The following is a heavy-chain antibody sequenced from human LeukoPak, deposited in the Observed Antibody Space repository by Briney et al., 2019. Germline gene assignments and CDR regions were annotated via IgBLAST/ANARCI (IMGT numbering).Heavy chain of an antibody. V-gene: IGHV4-4*07. Sequence: PSETLSLTCTVSGGSISSYYWSWIRQPAGKGLEWIGRIYTSGSTNYNPSLKSRVTMSVDTSKNQFSLKLSSVTAADTAVYYCAGYSSGWLLEYYYYMDVWGKGTTVTVSS. J-gene: IGHJ6*03. CDR1: GGSISSYY. D-gene: IGHD6-19*01. CDR3: AGYSSGWLLEYYYYMDV. CDR2: IYTSGST.